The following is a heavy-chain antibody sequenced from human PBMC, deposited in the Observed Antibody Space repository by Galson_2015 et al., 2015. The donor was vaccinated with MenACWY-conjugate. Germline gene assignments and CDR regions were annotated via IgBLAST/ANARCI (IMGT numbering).Heavy chain of an antibody. CDR2: TYYRSKWYN. Sequence: CAISGDSVSSNSAAWNWIRQSPSRGLEWLGRTYYRSKWYNDYAVSVKSRITINPDTSKNQFSLQLNSVTPEDTAVYYCARVEYVAVAPGAKDLSRGDAFDIWGQGTMVTVSS. CDR1: GDSVSSNSAA. J-gene: IGHJ3*02. V-gene: IGHV6-1*01. D-gene: IGHD6-19*01. CDR3: ARVEYVAVAPGAKDLSRGDAFDI.